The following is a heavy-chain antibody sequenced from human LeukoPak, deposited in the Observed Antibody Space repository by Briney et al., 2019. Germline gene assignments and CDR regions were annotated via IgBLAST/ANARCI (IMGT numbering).Heavy chain of an antibody. CDR2: IYYSGST. J-gene: IGHJ4*02. D-gene: IGHD2-15*01. CDR3: ARRKRGYCSGGSCYTPSYYFDY. CDR1: GGSISSYY. V-gene: IGHV4-59*12. Sequence: SETLSLTCTVSGGSISSYYWSWIRQPPGKGLEWIGYIYYSGSTNYNPSLKSRVTISVDTSKNQFSLKLSSVTAADTAVYYCARRKRGYCSGGSCYTPSYYFDYWGQGTLVTVSS.